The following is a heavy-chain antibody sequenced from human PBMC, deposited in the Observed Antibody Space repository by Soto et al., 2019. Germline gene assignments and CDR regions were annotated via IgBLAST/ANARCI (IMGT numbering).Heavy chain of an antibody. V-gene: IGHV3-23*01. D-gene: IGHD3-22*01. J-gene: IGHJ4*02. CDR3: AKEADISGYYPDY. Sequence: GGSLRLSCAASGFTLSNYWMHWVRQAPGKGLVWVSVISGSGGSTHYADSVKGRSTISRDNSKNTLHLQVNSLRGEDTAVYYCAKEADISGYYPDYWGQGTQVTVS. CDR1: GFTLSNYW. CDR2: ISGSGGST.